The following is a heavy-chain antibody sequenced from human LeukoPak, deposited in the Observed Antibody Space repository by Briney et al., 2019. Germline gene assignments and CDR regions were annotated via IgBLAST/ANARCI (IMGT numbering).Heavy chain of an antibody. CDR1: GGSISGYY. J-gene: IGHJ4*02. Sequence: SETLSLTCTVSGGSISGYYWSWIRQPASKRLEYIGRIYTSGSTNYNPSLKSRVTMSVDTSKNQFSLKLSSVTAADTAVYYCARDRGDGYTYWGQGTLVTVSS. V-gene: IGHV4-4*07. CDR3: ARDRGDGYTY. CDR2: IYTSGST. D-gene: IGHD5-24*01.